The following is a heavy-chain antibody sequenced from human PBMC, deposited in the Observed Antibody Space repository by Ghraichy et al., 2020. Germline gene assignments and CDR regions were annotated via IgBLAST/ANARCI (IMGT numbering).Heavy chain of an antibody. CDR3: ARGSRWYQREYYFDF. J-gene: IGHJ4*02. Sequence: ASVKVSCKASGYTFSSYGIGWVRQAPGQGLEWVAWISVYNGNTSSAQNLQGRLTVTTDTSTNTAYMELRSLTTDDTAVYYCARGSRWYQREYYFDFWGRGTLVTVSS. D-gene: IGHD2-15*01. CDR2: ISVYNGNT. V-gene: IGHV1-18*04. CDR1: GYTFSSYG.